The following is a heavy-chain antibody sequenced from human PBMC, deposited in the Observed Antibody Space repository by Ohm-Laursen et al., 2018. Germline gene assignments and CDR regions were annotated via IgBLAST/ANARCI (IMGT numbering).Heavy chain of an antibody. J-gene: IGHJ4*02. V-gene: IGHV3-53*05. Sequence: SLRLSCAASGFSVSTNYMNWARQAPGKGLEWVSEIDRGGNGYYAESVKGRFTISRDNSKSTLYLEVNSLRPEDTAMYYCAKDENMAIIRGLFDFWGQGALVTVSS. CDR3: AKDENMAIIRGLFDF. CDR1: GFSVSTNY. D-gene: IGHD5-24*01. CDR2: IDRGGNG.